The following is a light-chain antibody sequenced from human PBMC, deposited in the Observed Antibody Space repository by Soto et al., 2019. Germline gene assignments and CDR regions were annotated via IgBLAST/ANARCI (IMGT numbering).Light chain of an antibody. J-gene: IGKJ5*01. CDR2: AAS. V-gene: IGKV1-39*01. Sequence: DIQMTQSKTSLSAPVGDRLTITCRASQSISSYLNWYQQKPGKAPKLLIYAASSLQSGVPSRFSGSGSGTDFSLTISRLEPEDFAVYYCQQHGDAPITFGQGTRLEIK. CDR1: QSISSY. CDR3: QQHGDAPIT.